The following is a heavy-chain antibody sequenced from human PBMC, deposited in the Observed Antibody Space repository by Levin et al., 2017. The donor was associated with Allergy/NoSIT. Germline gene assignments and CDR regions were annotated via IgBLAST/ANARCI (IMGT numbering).Heavy chain of an antibody. CDR2: IYYSGST. Sequence: SQTLSLTCTVSGGSISSYYWSWIRQPPGKGLEWIGYIYYSGSTNYNPSLKSRVTISVDTSKNQFSLKLSSVTAADTAVYYCARGHGYNWNDATSLSWDPWGQGTLVTVSS. CDR3: ARGHGYNWNDATSLSWDP. CDR1: GGSISSYY. J-gene: IGHJ5*02. V-gene: IGHV4-59*01. D-gene: IGHD1-20*01.